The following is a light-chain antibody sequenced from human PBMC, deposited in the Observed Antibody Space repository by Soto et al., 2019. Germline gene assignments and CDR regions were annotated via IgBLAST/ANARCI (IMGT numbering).Light chain of an antibody. CDR2: AAS. CDR3: QQLNSYPLT. V-gene: IGKV1-9*01. CDR1: QGISSY. J-gene: IGKJ4*01. Sequence: IQLTQSPSSLSASVGDRVTINCRASQGISSYLAWYQQKPGKAPKLLIYAASTLQSGVPSRFSGSGSGTDFTLTISNLQLEDFATYYCQQLNSYPLTFGGGTKVDIK.